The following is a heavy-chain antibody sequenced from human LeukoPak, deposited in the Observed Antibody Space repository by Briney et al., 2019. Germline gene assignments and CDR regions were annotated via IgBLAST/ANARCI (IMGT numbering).Heavy chain of an antibody. CDR1: GGSISSYY. CDR3: ARDYYDGCGYFGYFDY. D-gene: IGHD3-22*01. Sequence: SETLSLTCTVSGGSISSYYWSWIRQPPGKGLEWIGYIYYSGSTNYNPSLNSRVTISVDTSKHQFSLKLSSVTAADTAVYYCARDYYDGCGYFGYFDYWGQGTLVTVSS. CDR2: IYYSGST. J-gene: IGHJ4*02. V-gene: IGHV4-59*01.